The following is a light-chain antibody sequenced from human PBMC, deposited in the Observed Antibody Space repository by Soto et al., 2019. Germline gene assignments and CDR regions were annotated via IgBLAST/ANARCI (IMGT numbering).Light chain of an antibody. CDR1: SGHSSYA. CDR2: LNSDGSH. V-gene: IGLV4-69*01. Sequence: QSVLTQSPSASASLGASVKLTCTLNSGHSSYAIAWHQQQPEKGPRYLMKLNSDGSHSKGDGIPDRFSGSSSGAERYLTISSLQSEDEADCYCQTWGTGIQVFGGGTKLTVL. J-gene: IGLJ2*01. CDR3: QTWGTGIQV.